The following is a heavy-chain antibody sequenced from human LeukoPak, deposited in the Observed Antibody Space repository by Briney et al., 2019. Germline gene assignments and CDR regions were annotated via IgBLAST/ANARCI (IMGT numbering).Heavy chain of an antibody. Sequence: GGSLRLSCAASGFTFRSYSLNWVRQAPGKGLEWVSVINGSDDTTYYADSVKGRFTISRDNSKNTLYLQMNSLRAEDTAVYYCAKDLRYCGGDCRMFDYWGQGTLVTVSS. V-gene: IGHV3-23*01. CDR3: AKDLRYCGGDCRMFDY. CDR1: GFTFRSYS. J-gene: IGHJ4*02. D-gene: IGHD2-21*02. CDR2: INGSDDTT.